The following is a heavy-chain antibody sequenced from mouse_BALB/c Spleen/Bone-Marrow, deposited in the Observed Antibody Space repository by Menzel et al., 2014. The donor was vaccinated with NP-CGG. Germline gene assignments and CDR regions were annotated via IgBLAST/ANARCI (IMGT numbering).Heavy chain of an antibody. Sequence: EVQVVESGGDLVKPGGSLKLSCAASGFTFSNYGMSWVRQTPDKRLEWVATISSGGSYTYYPDSVKGRFTISRDNAKNTLYLQMSSLKSEDTAMYYCARQRDYDYFDCWGQGTTLTVSS. CDR3: ARQRDYDYFDC. CDR1: GFTFSNYG. J-gene: IGHJ2*01. V-gene: IGHV5-6*01. D-gene: IGHD2-4*01. CDR2: ISSGGSYT.